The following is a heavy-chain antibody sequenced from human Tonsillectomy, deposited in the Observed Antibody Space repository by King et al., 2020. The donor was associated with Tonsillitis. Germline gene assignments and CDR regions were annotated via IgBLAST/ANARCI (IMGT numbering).Heavy chain of an antibody. J-gene: IGHJ4*02. V-gene: IGHV4-38-2*01. CDR3: ARVGSTFDC. CDR2: IYHSGST. CDR1: GYSIISGYY. Sequence: LQLQESGPGLVKPSETLSLTCAVSGYSIISGYYCGWIRQPPGKGLEWIGNIYHSGSTYYNPSLKSRVTVSVDTSKNQFSLKLNSVTAADTAVYYCARVGSTFDCWGQGTLVTVSS. D-gene: IGHD1-26*01.